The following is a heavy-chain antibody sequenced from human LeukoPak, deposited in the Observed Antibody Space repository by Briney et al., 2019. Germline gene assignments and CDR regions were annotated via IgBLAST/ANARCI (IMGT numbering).Heavy chain of an antibody. CDR1: GFTFSSYS. Sequence: GGSLRLSCAASGFTFSSYSMNWVRQAPGKGLEWVSSISSSSSYIYYADSVKGRFTISRDNAKHSLYLQMNSLRAEDTAVYYCARGGIAAATSFDYWGQGTLVTVSS. J-gene: IGHJ4*02. CDR3: ARGGIAAATSFDY. V-gene: IGHV3-21*01. D-gene: IGHD6-13*01. CDR2: ISSSSSYI.